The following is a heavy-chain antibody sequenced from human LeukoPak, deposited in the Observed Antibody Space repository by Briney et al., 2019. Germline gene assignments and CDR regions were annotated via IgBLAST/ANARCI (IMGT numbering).Heavy chain of an antibody. CDR2: ISGSGGST. Sequence: GGSLRLSCAASGFTFSSYAMSWVRQAPGKGLEWVSAISGSGGSTYYADSVKGRFTISRDNAKNSLYLQMNSLRAEDTAVYYCARVLTVRASFDIWGQGTMVTVSS. D-gene: IGHD3-10*01. CDR3: ARVLTVRASFDI. J-gene: IGHJ3*02. CDR1: GFTFSSYA. V-gene: IGHV3-23*01.